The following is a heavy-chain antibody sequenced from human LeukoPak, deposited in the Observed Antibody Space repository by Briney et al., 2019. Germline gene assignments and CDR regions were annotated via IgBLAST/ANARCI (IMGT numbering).Heavy chain of an antibody. J-gene: IGHJ4*02. CDR2: IKQDGSEK. D-gene: IGHD3-10*01. Sequence: GGSLRLSCAASGFTFSSYWMSWVRQAPGKGLEWVANIKQDGSEKYYVGSVKGRFTISRDNAKNSLYLQMNSLRAEDTAVYYCARDRYYYGSGKAAAADYWGQGTLVTVSS. CDR3: ARDRYYYGSGKAAAADY. CDR1: GFTFSSYW. V-gene: IGHV3-7*01.